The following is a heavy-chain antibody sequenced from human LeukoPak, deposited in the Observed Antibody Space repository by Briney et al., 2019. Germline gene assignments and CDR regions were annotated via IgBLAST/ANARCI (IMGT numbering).Heavy chain of an antibody. D-gene: IGHD4-11*01. CDR1: GFTFSTYI. V-gene: IGHV3-21*01. CDR2: ISSSSSYI. Sequence: GGSLRLSCAASGFTFSTYIMNWVRQAPGKGLEWVSSISSSSSYIYYADSVKGRFTISRDNAKNSLYLQMNSLRAEDTAVYYCARVSDYSNYFDFWGQGTLVTVSS. CDR3: ARVSDYSNYFDF. J-gene: IGHJ4*02.